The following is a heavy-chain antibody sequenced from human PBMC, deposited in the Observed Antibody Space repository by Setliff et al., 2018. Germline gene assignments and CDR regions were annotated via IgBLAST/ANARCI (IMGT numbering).Heavy chain of an antibody. CDR2: INHSGST. CDR1: GGPFSSYY. Sequence: SETLSLTCAVYGGPFSSYYWSWIRQPPGKGLEWIGEINHSGSTNYNPSLKSRVTISVDTSKNQFSLKLSSVTAADTAVYYCARDREYCSRTSCYIDYWGQGALVTVSS. V-gene: IGHV4-34*01. J-gene: IGHJ4*02. D-gene: IGHD2-2*02. CDR3: ARDREYCSRTSCYIDY.